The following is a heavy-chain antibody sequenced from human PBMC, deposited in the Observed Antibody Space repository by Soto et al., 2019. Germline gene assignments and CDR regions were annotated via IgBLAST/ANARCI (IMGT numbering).Heavy chain of an antibody. J-gene: IGHJ6*02. V-gene: IGHV1-69*13. D-gene: IGHD3-10*01. CDR2: IIPIFGTA. Sequence: SVKVSCKASGGTFSIYAISWVRQAPGQGLEWMGGIIPIFGTANYAQKFQGRVTITADESTSTAYMELSSLRSEDTAVYYCARVGGDYYGMDVWGQGTTVTVSS. CDR1: GGTFSIYA. CDR3: ARVGGDYYGMDV.